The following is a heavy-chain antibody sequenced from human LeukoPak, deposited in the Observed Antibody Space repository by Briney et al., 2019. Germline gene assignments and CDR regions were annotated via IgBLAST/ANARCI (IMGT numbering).Heavy chain of an antibody. J-gene: IGHJ4*02. CDR3: ARGYCSSTSCLDFDY. V-gene: IGHV4-61*02. Sequence: TLSLTCTVSGGSISSGSYYWSWIRQPAGKGLEWIGRIYTSGSTNYNPSLKSRVTISVDTSKNQFSLKLSSVTAADTAVYYCARGYCSSTSCLDFDYWGQGTLVTASS. CDR1: GGSISSGSYY. D-gene: IGHD2-2*01. CDR2: IYTSGST.